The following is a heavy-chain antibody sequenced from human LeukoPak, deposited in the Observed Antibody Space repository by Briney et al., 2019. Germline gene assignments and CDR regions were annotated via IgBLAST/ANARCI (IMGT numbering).Heavy chain of an antibody. D-gene: IGHD3-9*01. CDR2: INHSGST. CDR1: GGSFSGYY. Sequence: SETLSLTCAVYGGSFSGYYWSWIRQPPGKGLEWIGEINHSGSTNYNPSLKSRVTISVDTSKNQFSLKLSSVTAADTAVYYCASLWEYYDILTGYYSSFDYWGQGTLVTVSS. CDR3: ASLWEYYDILTGYYSSFDY. V-gene: IGHV4-34*01. J-gene: IGHJ4*02.